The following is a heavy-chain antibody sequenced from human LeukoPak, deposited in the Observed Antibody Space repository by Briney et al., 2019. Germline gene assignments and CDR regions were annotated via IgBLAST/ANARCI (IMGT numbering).Heavy chain of an antibody. V-gene: IGHV3-53*01. CDR2: IYSGGNT. Sequence: GGSLRLSCTASGFTFSYYAMSWVRQAPGKGLEWVSVIYSGGNTYYADSVKGRFTISRDNSKNTLYLQMNSLRGEDTAMYYCGRLKSDGYIIDYWGQGTLVTVSS. CDR3: GRLKSDGYIIDY. J-gene: IGHJ4*02. CDR1: GFTFSYYA. D-gene: IGHD3-16*01.